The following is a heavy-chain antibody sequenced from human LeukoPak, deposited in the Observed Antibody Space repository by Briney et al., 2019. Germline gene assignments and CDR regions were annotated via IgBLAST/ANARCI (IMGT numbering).Heavy chain of an antibody. D-gene: IGHD3-10*01. CDR1: GFTFSSYV. J-gene: IGHJ4*02. CDR3: ARDISGIPGY. CDR2: ISYDGSNE. Sequence: GGSLRLSCAASGFTFSSYVMHWVRQAPGKGLEWVAIISYDGSNEYYADSVKGRFTISRDNSKNTLYLQMNSLRAEDTAVYYCARDISGIPGYWGQGTLVTVSS. V-gene: IGHV3-30*04.